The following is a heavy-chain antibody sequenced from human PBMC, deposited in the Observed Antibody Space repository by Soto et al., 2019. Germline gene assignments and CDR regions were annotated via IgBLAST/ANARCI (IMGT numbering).Heavy chain of an antibody. D-gene: IGHD3-3*02. CDR2: MRANSGNT. J-gene: IGHJ5*02. V-gene: IGHV1-8*01. Sequence: QVQLVQPGAEVRKPGASVKVSCKASGDTFTNFDFNWVRQATGQGLEWIGWMRANSGNTGHAQKFQGRVSMTRDTSMSTAYMELGSLRAEDTAVYYCARYIYGQGFKAWGQGTLVFVSS. CDR3: ARYIYGQGFKA. CDR1: GDTFTNFD.